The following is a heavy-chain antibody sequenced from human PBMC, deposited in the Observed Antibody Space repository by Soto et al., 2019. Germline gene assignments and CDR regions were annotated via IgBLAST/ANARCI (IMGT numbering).Heavy chain of an antibody. Sequence: SETLSLTWTVSGGSISSYYWSWIRQPPGKGLEWIGYIYYSGSTNHNPSLKSRVTISVDTSKNQFSLKLSSVTAADTAVYYCASVIVGATRSPRYFDYWGQGTLVTVSS. CDR3: ASVIVGATRSPRYFDY. V-gene: IGHV4-59*01. CDR1: GGSISSYY. J-gene: IGHJ4*02. CDR2: IYYSGST. D-gene: IGHD1-26*01.